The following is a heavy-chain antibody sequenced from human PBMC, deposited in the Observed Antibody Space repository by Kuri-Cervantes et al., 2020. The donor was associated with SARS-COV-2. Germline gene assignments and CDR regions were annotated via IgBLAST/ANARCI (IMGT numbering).Heavy chain of an antibody. J-gene: IGHJ4*02. D-gene: IGHD6-13*01. CDR1: GFSLSTSGVG. CDR2: IYWNDDK. V-gene: IGHV2-5*01. CDR3: ARDIAAAGTGYFDY. Sequence: SGPTLVKPTQTPTLTCTFSGFSLSTSGVGVGWIRQPPGKALEWLALIYWNDDKRYSPSLKSRLTITKDTSKNQVVLTMTNMDPVDTATYYCARDIAAAGTGYFDYWGQGTLVTVSS.